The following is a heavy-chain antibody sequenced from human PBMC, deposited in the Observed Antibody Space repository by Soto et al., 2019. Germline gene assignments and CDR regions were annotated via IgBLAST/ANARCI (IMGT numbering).Heavy chain of an antibody. CDR2: IIPIFGTA. Sequence: SVKVSCKASGGTFSSYAISWVRQAPGQGLEWMGGIIPIFGTANYAQKFQGRVTITADESTSTAYMELSSLRSEDTAVYYCARDVAVAGPEFDYWGQGTLVTVSS. V-gene: IGHV1-69*13. D-gene: IGHD6-19*01. CDR3: ARDVAVAGPEFDY. CDR1: GGTFSSYA. J-gene: IGHJ4*02.